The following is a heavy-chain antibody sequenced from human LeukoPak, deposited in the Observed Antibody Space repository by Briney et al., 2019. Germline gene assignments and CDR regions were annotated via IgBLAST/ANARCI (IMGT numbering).Heavy chain of an antibody. CDR2: ISYDGSNK. V-gene: IGHV3-30*18. CDR1: GFTFSSYG. CDR3: AKDMDSDLSPYFDY. D-gene: IGHD1-26*01. Sequence: GGSLRLSCAASGFTFSSYGMHWVRQAPGKGLEWVAVISYDGSNKYYADSVKGRFTISRDNSKNTLYLQMNSLRAEDTAVYYCAKDMDSDLSPYFDYWGQGTLVTVSS. J-gene: IGHJ4*02.